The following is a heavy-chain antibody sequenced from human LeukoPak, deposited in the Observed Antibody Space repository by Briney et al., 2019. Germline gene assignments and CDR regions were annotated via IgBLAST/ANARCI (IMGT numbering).Heavy chain of an antibody. CDR1: GGSISSGSYY. J-gene: IGHJ6*03. D-gene: IGHD3-3*01. Sequence: SETLSLTCTVSGGSISSGSYYWSWIRQPAGKGLEWIGRIYTSGSTNYNPSLKSRVTISVDTSKNQFSLKLSSVTAADTAVYYCARVFRDDFWSGPDYYYYYYMDVWGKGTTVTVSS. V-gene: IGHV4-61*02. CDR2: IYTSGST. CDR3: ARVFRDDFWSGPDYYYYYYMDV.